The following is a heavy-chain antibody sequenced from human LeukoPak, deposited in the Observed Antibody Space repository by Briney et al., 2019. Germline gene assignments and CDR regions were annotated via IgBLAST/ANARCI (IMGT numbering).Heavy chain of an antibody. D-gene: IGHD6-19*01. CDR3: ATDGVIAVAGPPLH. CDR2: IIPNFGTA. Sequence: SVKVSCTASGGTFSSYAISWVRQAPGQGLEWMGGIIPNFGTANYAQKFQGRVTITADESTSTAYMELSSLRSEDTAVYYCATDGVIAVAGPPLHWGQGTLVTVSS. CDR1: GGTFSSYA. J-gene: IGHJ4*02. V-gene: IGHV1-69*13.